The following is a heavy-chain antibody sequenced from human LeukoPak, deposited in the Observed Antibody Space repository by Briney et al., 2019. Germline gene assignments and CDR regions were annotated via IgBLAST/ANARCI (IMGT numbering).Heavy chain of an antibody. CDR2: IYSGGST. J-gene: IGHJ6*02. CDR3: ARVVGSGSYYNDYYYYGMDV. Sequence: GGSLRLSCAASGFTFSSNYMSWVRQAPGKGLEWVSVIYSGGSTYYADSVKGRFTISRHNSKNTLYLQMNSLRAEDTAVYYCARVVGSGSYYNDYYYYGMDVWGQGTTVTVSS. V-gene: IGHV3-53*04. D-gene: IGHD3-10*01. CDR1: GFTFSSNY.